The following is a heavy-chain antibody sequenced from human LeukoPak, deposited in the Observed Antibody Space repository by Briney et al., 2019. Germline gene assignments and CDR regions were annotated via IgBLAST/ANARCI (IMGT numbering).Heavy chain of an antibody. D-gene: IGHD1-26*01. J-gene: IGHJ4*02. V-gene: IGHV4-39*07. CDR3: ARNVVGATTHFDY. CDR2: IYYSGST. Sequence: PSETLSLTCTVSGGSISSYYWSWIRQPPGKGLEWIGSIYYSGSTYYNPSLKSRVTISVDTSKNQFSLKLSSVTAADTAVYYCARNVVGATTHFDYWGQGTLVTVSS. CDR1: GGSISSYY.